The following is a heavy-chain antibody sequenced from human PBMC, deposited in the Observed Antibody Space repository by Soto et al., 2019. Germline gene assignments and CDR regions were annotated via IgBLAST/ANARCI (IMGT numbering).Heavy chain of an antibody. D-gene: IGHD2-15*01. V-gene: IGHV4-30-2*01. CDR1: GGSISSGGYS. J-gene: IGHJ4*02. CDR3: ARGYGYCSGGSCYSETANAN. Sequence: SETLSLTCAVSGGSISSGGYSWSWIRQPPGKGLEWIGYIYHSGSTYYNPSLKSRVTISVDRSKNQFSLKLSSVTAADTAGYYCARGYGYCSGGSCYSETANANWGQGTLVTVSS. CDR2: IYHSGST.